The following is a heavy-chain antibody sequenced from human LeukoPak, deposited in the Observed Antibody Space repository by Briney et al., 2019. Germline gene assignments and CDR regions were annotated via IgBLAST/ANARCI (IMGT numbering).Heavy chain of an antibody. D-gene: IGHD3-22*01. CDR2: INRSGST. Sequence: SETLSLTCAVYGGSFSGYYWSWIRQPPGKGLEWIGEINRSGSTNYNPSLKSRVTISVDTSKNQFSLKLSSVTAADTAVYYCATRGSGYYEYYFDYWGQGTLVTVSS. V-gene: IGHV4-34*01. J-gene: IGHJ4*02. CDR1: GGSFSGYY. CDR3: ATRGSGYYEYYFDY.